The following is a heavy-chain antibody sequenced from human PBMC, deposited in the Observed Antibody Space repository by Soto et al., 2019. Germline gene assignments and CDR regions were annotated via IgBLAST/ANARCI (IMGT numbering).Heavy chain of an antibody. D-gene: IGHD6-19*01. V-gene: IGHV4-34*01. CDR2: INHSGST. CDR1: GGSFSGYY. Sequence: SETLSLTCAVYGGSFSGYYWSWIRQPPGKGLEWIGEINHSGSTNYNPSLKSRVTISVDTSKNQFSLKLSSVTAADTAVYYCARANRTFRSGRYYYYYGMDVWGQGTTVTVSS. CDR3: ARANRTFRSGRYYYYYGMDV. J-gene: IGHJ6*02.